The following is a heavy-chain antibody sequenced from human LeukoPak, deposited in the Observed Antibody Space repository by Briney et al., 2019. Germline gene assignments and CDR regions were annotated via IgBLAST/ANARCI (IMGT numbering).Heavy chain of an antibody. V-gene: IGHV3-73*01. Sequence: GGSLRLSCAASGFTFSGSAMHWVRQASGKGLEWVGRIRSKADNYATIYAASVKGRFTVSRDDSKNTAYLQMTSLKTEDTAVYYRRATAGRDADYWGQGTLVTVSS. D-gene: IGHD6-13*01. CDR1: GFTFSGSA. CDR2: IRSKADNYAT. J-gene: IGHJ4*02. CDR3: RATAGRDADY.